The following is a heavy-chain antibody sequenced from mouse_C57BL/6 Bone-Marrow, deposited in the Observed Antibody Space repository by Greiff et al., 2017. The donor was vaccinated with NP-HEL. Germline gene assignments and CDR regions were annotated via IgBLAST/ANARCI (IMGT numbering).Heavy chain of an antibody. CDR1: GYAFSSYW. Sequence: VQLQQSGAELVKPGASVKISCKASGYAFSSYWMNWVKQRPGKGLEWIGQIYPGDGDTNYNGKFKGKATLTADKSSSTAYMQLSSLTSEDSAVYFCARWAITTVVATDYFDYWGQGTTLTVSS. J-gene: IGHJ2*01. CDR2: IYPGDGDT. CDR3: ARWAITTVVATDYFDY. V-gene: IGHV1-80*01. D-gene: IGHD1-1*01.